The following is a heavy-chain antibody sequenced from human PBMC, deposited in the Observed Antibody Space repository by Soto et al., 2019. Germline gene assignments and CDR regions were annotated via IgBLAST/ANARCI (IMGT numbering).Heavy chain of an antibody. J-gene: IGHJ6*02. CDR1: GGSVSSGSYY. CDR3: ARVERVYYYYGMDV. CDR2: IYYSGST. Sequence: SETLSLTCTVSGGSVSSGSYYWSWIRQPPGKGLEWIGYIYYSGSTNYNPSLKSRVTISVDTSKNQFSLKLSSVTAADTAVYYCARVERVYYYYGMDVWGQGTTVTVSS. D-gene: IGHD1-1*01. V-gene: IGHV4-61*01.